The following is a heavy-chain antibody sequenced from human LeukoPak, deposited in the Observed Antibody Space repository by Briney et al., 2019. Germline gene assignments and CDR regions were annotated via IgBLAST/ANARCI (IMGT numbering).Heavy chain of an antibody. CDR2: ISSSGSTI. CDR3: ARDRDILTGYYPWAFDI. CDR1: GFTFSDYY. J-gene: IGHJ3*02. Sequence: GGSLRLSCAASGFTFSDYYMSWIRQAPGKGLEWVSYISSSGSTIYYADSVKGRFTISRDNAKNSLYLQMNSLRAEDTAVYYCARDRDILTGYYPWAFDIWGQGTMVTVSS. V-gene: IGHV3-11*04. D-gene: IGHD3-9*01.